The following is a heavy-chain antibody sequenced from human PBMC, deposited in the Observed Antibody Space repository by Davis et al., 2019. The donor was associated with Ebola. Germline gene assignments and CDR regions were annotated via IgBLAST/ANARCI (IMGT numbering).Heavy chain of an antibody. CDR3: ARDNFWSGYSLDY. V-gene: IGHV3-21*01. D-gene: IGHD3-3*01. J-gene: IGHJ4*02. Sequence: GGSLRLSCAASGFTFSSYSMNWVRQAPGKGLEWVSSSSSSSSYIYYADSVKGRFTISRDNAKNSLYLQMNSLRAEDTAVYYCARDNFWSGYSLDYWGQGTLVTVSS. CDR1: GFTFSSYS. CDR2: SSSSSSYI.